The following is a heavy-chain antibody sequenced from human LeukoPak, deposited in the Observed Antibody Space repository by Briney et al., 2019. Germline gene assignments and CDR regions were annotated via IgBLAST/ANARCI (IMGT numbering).Heavy chain of an antibody. CDR3: ARHSPSGITIFGVDSSFQF. CDR1: GYSISSGYY. Sequence: ASETLSLTCAVSGYSISSGYYWGWIRQPPGKGLEWIGSIYHSGSTYYNPSLKMRGTISVDTSKNQFSLKLSSVTAADTAVYYCARHSPSGITIFGVDSSFQFWGQGTLVTVST. J-gene: IGHJ4*02. D-gene: IGHD3-3*01. CDR2: IYHSGST. V-gene: IGHV4-38-2*01.